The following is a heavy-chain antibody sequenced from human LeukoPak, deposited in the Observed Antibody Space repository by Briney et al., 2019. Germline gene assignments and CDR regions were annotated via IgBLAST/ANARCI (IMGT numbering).Heavy chain of an antibody. Sequence: GGSLRLSCAASGFTFSSYWMHWVRQAPGKGLEWVGNIKRDGSEKYYVDSVKGRFTISRDNAKDSLYLQMNSLRAEDTAVYYCARRTDFSYGSGSLTWGQGTLVTVSS. CDR3: ARRTDFSYGSGSLT. CDR1: GFTFSSYW. J-gene: IGHJ5*02. CDR2: IKRDGSEK. V-gene: IGHV3-7*01. D-gene: IGHD3-10*01.